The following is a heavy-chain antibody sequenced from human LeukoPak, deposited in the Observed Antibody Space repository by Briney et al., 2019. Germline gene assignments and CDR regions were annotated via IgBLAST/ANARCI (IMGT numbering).Heavy chain of an antibody. D-gene: IGHD3-16*01. Sequence: SVKVSCKASGGTFSSYVISWVRQAPGHGLEWMGGITTIFGTANYAQKFQGRVTITTNESTSTAYMELSSLRSQDTAVNSCASYIRFSFVDYYYMDVWGKGTTVTVPS. J-gene: IGHJ6*03. CDR3: ASYIRFSFVDYYYMDV. CDR1: GGTFSSYV. V-gene: IGHV1-69*05. CDR2: ITTIFGTA.